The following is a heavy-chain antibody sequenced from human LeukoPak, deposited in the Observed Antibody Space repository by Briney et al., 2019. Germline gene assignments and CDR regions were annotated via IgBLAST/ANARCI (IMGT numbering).Heavy chain of an antibody. Sequence: GASLRLPCAASGFTFSSYGMQRVRQAPGKGLEREAAISYDGSNKYYADSVKGRFTTSRDNSKKTLYLQMNSLRAEDTAVYYCAKGSEHSSSWYGVYYYYGMDVWGQGTTVTVSS. CDR3: AKGSEHSSSWYGVYYYYGMDV. D-gene: IGHD6-13*01. J-gene: IGHJ6*02. V-gene: IGHV3-30*18. CDR1: GFTFSSYG. CDR2: ISYDGSNK.